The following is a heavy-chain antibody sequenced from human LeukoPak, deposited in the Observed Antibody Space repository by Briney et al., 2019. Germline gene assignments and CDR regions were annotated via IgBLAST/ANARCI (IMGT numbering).Heavy chain of an antibody. J-gene: IGHJ5*02. CDR3: ARLLGGVIVGNWFDP. D-gene: IGHD3-16*02. Sequence: PETLSLTCAVSGYSISSGYYWGWIRQPPGKGLEWIGSIYHSGSTYYNPSLKSRVTISVDTSKNQFSLKLSSVTAADTAVYYCARLLGGVIVGNWFDPWGQGTLVTVSS. CDR2: IYHSGST. V-gene: IGHV4-38-2*01. CDR1: GYSISSGYY.